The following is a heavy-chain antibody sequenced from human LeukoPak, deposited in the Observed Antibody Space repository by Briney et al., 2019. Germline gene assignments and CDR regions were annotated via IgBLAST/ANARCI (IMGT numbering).Heavy chain of an antibody. CDR2: INPNSGGT. V-gene: IGHV1-2*02. CDR1: VYTFTGYY. D-gene: IGHD2-15*01. Sequence: ASVKVSCKASVYTFTGYYMHWVRQAPGQGLEWMGWINPNSGGTNYAQKFQGRVTMTRDTSISTAYMELSRLRSDDTAVYYCARAYCSGGSCYSGKRFDPWGQGTLVTVSS. CDR3: ARAYCSGGSCYSGKRFDP. J-gene: IGHJ5*02.